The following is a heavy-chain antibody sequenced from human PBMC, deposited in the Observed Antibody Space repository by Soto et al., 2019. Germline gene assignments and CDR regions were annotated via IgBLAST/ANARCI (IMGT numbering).Heavy chain of an antibody. V-gene: IGHV1-2*02. CDR2: INPNSGGT. CDR1: GYTFTGYY. CDR3: ASTVNVLRYFDWPYYIDAAGGMDV. D-gene: IGHD3-9*01. J-gene: IGHJ6*02. Sequence: ASVKVSCKASGYTFTGYYMHWVRQAPGQGLEWMGWINPNSGGTNYAQKFQGRVTMTRDTSISTAYMELSRLRSDDTAVYYCASTVNVLRYFDWPYYIDAAGGMDVWGQGTTVTVSS.